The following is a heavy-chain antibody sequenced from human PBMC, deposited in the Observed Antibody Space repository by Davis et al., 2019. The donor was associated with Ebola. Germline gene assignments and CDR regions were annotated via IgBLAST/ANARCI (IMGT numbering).Heavy chain of an antibody. V-gene: IGHV3-7*01. D-gene: IGHD5/OR15-5a*01. CDR1: GFTFSSYE. Sequence: GGSLRLSCAASGFTFSSYEMNWVRQAPGKGLEWVANIKQDGSEKYYVDSVKGRFTISRDNAKNSLYLQMNSLRAEDTAVYYCARVYRIWGQGTLVTVSS. J-gene: IGHJ4*02. CDR3: ARVYRI. CDR2: IKQDGSEK.